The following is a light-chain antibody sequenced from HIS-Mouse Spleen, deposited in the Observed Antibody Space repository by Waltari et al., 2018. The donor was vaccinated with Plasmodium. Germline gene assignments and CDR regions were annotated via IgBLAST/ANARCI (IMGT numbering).Light chain of an antibody. V-gene: IGLV2-8*01. CDR3: SSYAGSNNLV. J-gene: IGLJ2*01. CDR1: SSDVGGYNY. CDR2: EVS. Sequence: QSALTQPPSASGSPGQSVTISCTGTSSDVGGYNYVSWYQQHPDKAPNLLVYEVSKRPSGVPDRFSGSKSGNTASLTVSGLQAEDDADYYCSSYAGSNNLVFGGGTKLTVL.